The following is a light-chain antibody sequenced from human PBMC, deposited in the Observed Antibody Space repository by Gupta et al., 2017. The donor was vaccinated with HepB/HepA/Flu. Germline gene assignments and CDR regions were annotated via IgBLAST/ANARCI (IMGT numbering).Light chain of an antibody. Sequence: SYDLTQTPSVSVSPGQTAHINCSGDTLGRKYVSWYQQRPDPSPVLFIYEDTKRPAGISERFSGSNAGNIATLTISGTQALEEADYYCQTWDSSTAVVFGGGTRLTVL. CDR2: EDT. CDR3: QTWDSSTAVV. CDR1: TLGRKY. J-gene: IGLJ2*01. V-gene: IGLV3-1*01.